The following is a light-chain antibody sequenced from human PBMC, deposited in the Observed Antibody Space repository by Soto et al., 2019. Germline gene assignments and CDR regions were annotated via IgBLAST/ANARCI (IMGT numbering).Light chain of an antibody. CDR1: QSVSSRY. J-gene: IGKJ1*01. CDR2: AAS. V-gene: IGKV3-20*01. CDR3: HQYSISRT. Sequence: IVLTQSPVTLSLSPGERATLSCRASQSVSSRYFAWYQQKPGQAPRLLIYAASSRAAGIPDRCSGSGARTDLSLTLSGLELEDVAVYYCHQYSISRTFGPGTKVE.